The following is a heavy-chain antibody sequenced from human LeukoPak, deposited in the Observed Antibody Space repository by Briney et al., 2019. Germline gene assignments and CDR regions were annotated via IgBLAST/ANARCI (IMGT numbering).Heavy chain of an antibody. V-gene: IGHV1-18*01. Sequence: ASVKVSCKAFAYPLSNYGITWVRQAPGQGLEWMGWIIAYNGNTNYAQKLQGRVTMTTDTSTSTAYMELRSLRSDDTAVYYCARDLTTVFFDYWGQGTLVTVSS. CDR3: ARDLTTVFFDY. CDR1: AYPLSNYG. D-gene: IGHD4-17*01. J-gene: IGHJ4*02. CDR2: IIAYNGNT.